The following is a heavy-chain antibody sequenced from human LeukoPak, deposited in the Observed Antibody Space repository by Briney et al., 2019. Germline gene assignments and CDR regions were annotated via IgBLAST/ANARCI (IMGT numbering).Heavy chain of an antibody. Sequence: PGGPLRLSCAASGFTFSSYWMSWVRQAPGKGLEWVANIKQDGSEKYYVDSVKGRFTISRDNAKNSLYLQMNSLRAEDTAVYYCAREHCSSTSCYEDGDDAFDIWGQGTMVTVSS. J-gene: IGHJ3*02. CDR1: GFTFSSYW. CDR3: AREHCSSTSCYEDGDDAFDI. D-gene: IGHD2-2*01. CDR2: IKQDGSEK. V-gene: IGHV3-7*03.